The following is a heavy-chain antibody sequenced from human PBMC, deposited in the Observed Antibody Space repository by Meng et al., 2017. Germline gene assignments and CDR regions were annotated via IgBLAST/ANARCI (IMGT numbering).Heavy chain of an antibody. D-gene: IGHD4-17*01. J-gene: IGHJ5*02. CDR3: ARGHNDYGDYPKWFDP. Sequence: QLQLQEPGHGMVKPSDTLSLTCTVSGGSISSSSYYWGWFRQPPGKGLEWIGSIYYSGSTYYNPSLKSRVTISVDTSKNQFSLKLSSVTAADTAVYYCARGHNDYGDYPKWFDPWGQGTLVTVSS. CDR1: GGSISSSSYY. CDR2: IYYSGST. V-gene: IGHV4-39*07.